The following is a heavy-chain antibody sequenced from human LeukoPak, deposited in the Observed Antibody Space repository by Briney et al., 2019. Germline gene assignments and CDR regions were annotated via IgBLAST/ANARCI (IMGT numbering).Heavy chain of an antibody. CDR3: ARFSQYYDSPTHYLDY. CDR2: IYYTGST. V-gene: IGHV4-59*08. D-gene: IGHD3-16*01. CDR1: GGSINNYY. Sequence: SETLSLTCTVSGGSINNYYWSWARQPPGAGLEWLAYIYYTGSTNYNPSLKTRLTISVDTSKNQFSLRLNSVTAADTAVYYCARFSQYYDSPTHYLDYWGQGILVTVSS. J-gene: IGHJ4*02.